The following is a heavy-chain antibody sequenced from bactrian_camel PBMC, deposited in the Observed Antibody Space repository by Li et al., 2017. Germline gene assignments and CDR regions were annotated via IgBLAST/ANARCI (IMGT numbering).Heavy chain of an antibody. J-gene: IGHJ6*01. CDR2: VASNGGST. D-gene: IGHD2*01. CDR1: GFTFSGYW. Sequence: HVQLVESGGGSVQAGGSLRLSCTASGFTFSGYWMYWFRQTPAKGLEWVSGVASNGGSTEYADSIVGRFTISKDNAENTLYLQMNSLKPEDTAMYYCAAQGGGYCYVPGAIRENDFGYWGQGTQVTVS. V-gene: IGHV3S1*01. CDR3: AAQGGGYCYVPGAIRENDFGY.